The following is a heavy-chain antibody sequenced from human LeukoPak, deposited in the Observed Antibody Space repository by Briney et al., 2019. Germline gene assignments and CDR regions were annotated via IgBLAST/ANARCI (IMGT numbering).Heavy chain of an antibody. J-gene: IGHJ6*02. CDR1: GYTFTGYY. CDR2: ISAYNGNT. Sequence: ASVKVSCKASGYTFTGYYMHWVRQAPGQGLEWMGWISAYNGNTKYSQKFQGRVTITRDTSASTAYMELSSLRSEDTAVYYCALGYSSGWYRGDYYYGMDVWGQGTTVTVSS. CDR3: ALGYSSGWYRGDYYYGMDV. D-gene: IGHD6-19*01. V-gene: IGHV1-3*01.